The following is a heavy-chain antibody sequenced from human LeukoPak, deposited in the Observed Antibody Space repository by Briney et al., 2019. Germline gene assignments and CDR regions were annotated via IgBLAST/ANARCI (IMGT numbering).Heavy chain of an antibody. CDR1: GISFSRFW. CDR2: INEDGSEK. CDR3: ASGGHLDF. J-gene: IGHJ6*04. D-gene: IGHD2-8*01. V-gene: IGHV3-7*01. Sequence: GGSLRLSCAASGISFSRFWMSWVRQAPGKGMEWVANINEDGSEKHYVDSVKDRFTISRDNAKNSLYLQMNSLRAEDTAVYYCASGGHLDFWGKGTTVTISS.